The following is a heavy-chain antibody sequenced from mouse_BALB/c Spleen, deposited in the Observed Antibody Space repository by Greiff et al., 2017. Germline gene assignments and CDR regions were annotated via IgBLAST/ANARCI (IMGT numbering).Heavy chain of an antibody. D-gene: IGHD1-1*01. CDR2: ISYDGSN. V-gene: IGHV3-6*02. CDR3: ARGAPVVNLDY. J-gene: IGHJ2*01. CDR1: GYSITSGYY. Sequence: DVQLQESGPGLVKPSQSLSLTCSVTGYSITSGYYWNWIRQFPGNKLEWMGYISYDGSNNYNPSLKNRISITRDTSKNQFFLKLNSVTTEDTATYYCARGAPVVNLDYWGQGTTLTVSS.